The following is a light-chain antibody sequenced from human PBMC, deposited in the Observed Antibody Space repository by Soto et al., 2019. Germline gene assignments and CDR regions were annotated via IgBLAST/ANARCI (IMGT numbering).Light chain of an antibody. J-gene: IGLJ2*01. CDR2: DVS. V-gene: IGLV2-14*03. CDR1: SSDVGGYNY. CDR3: SSYTSSIPLVV. Sequence: QSALTQPASVSGSPGQSITISCTGTSSDVGGYNYVSWYQHHPGKAPKLIIYDVSNRPSGVSNRFSGSKSGNTASLTISGLQVEDDADYYSSSYTSSIPLVVFGGGTKLTVL.